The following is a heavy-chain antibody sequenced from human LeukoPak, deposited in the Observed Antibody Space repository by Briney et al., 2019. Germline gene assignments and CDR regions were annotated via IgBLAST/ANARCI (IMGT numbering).Heavy chain of an antibody. D-gene: IGHD4-23*01. CDR3: ARVVGGTLDY. Sequence: PGGSLRLSCAASGFPFSSYSVIWVRQAPGEGLEWVSYISSSSSTIYYADSVKARFTISRDNAKNSLYLQMNSLRAEDTAVYYCARVVGGTLDYWGQGTLVTVSS. J-gene: IGHJ4*02. CDR2: ISSSSSTI. V-gene: IGHV3-48*01. CDR1: GFPFSSYS.